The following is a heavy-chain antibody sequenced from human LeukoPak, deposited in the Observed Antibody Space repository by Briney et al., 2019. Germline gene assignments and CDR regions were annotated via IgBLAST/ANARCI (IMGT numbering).Heavy chain of an antibody. V-gene: IGHV1-18*01. CDR1: GYTFTSYG. CDR3: ARGRRDYYDSTPLDY. Sequence: ASVKVSCKASGYTFTSYGISWVRQAPGQGLEWMGWISAYNGNTNYAQKLQGRVTMTTDTSTSTAYMELRSLRSDDTAVYYCARGRRDYYDSTPLDYWGQGTLVTVSS. D-gene: IGHD3-22*01. J-gene: IGHJ4*02. CDR2: ISAYNGNT.